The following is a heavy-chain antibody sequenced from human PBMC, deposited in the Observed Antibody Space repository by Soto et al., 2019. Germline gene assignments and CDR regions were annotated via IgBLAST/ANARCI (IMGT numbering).Heavy chain of an antibody. D-gene: IGHD3-3*01. CDR3: ARDVGPVTIFGEALSGYFDF. CDR1: GFSFGTYW. J-gene: IGHJ4*02. V-gene: IGHV3-7*03. Sequence: GSLRLSCAVSGFSFGTYWMSWVRQAPGKGLEWLASIKEDGSERYYLDSVKGRFTISRDNAKDSLSLQMNSLRGEDTAFYYCARDVGPVTIFGEALSGYFDFWGQGTLVTVSS. CDR2: IKEDGSER.